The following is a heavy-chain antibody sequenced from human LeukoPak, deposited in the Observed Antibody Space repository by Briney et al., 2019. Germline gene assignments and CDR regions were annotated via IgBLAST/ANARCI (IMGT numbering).Heavy chain of an antibody. CDR1: GFTFSSNW. V-gene: IGHV3-7*01. J-gene: IGHJ4*02. CDR3: ARDRMYYYDSSGSFDY. Sequence: PGGSLRLSCAASGFTFSSNWMSWVRQAPGKGLEWVANIKEDGSEKYYVDSVKGRFTISRDNAKNSLYLQMNSLRAEDTAVYYCARDRMYYYDSSGSFDYWGQGTLVTVSA. CDR2: IKEDGSEK. D-gene: IGHD3-22*01.